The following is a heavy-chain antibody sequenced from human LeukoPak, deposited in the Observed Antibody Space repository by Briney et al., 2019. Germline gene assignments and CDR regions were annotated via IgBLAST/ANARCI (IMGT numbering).Heavy chain of an antibody. CDR1: GGSISSGDYY. D-gene: IGHD4-17*01. J-gene: IGHJ4*02. CDR3: AREGGDYPTAYSDY. Sequence: PSETLSLTCTVSGGSISSGDYYWSWIRQPPGKGLEWIGYIYYSGSTYYNPSLKSRVTISVDTSKNQFSLKLSSVTAADTAVYYCAREGGDYPTAYSDYWGQGTLVTVSS. CDR2: IYYSGST. V-gene: IGHV4-30-4*01.